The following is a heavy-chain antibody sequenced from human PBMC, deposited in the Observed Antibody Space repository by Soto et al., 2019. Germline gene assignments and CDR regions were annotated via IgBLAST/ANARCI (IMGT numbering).Heavy chain of an antibody. V-gene: IGHV3-21*01. D-gene: IGHD2-21*02. J-gene: IGHJ6*02. CDR1: GFTFSSYS. CDR2: ISSSSSYI. CDR3: ARDLLLSYYYYGMEV. Sequence: PGGSLRLSCAASGFTFSSYSMNWVRQAPGKGLEWVSSISSSSSYIYYADSVKGRFTISRDNAKNSLYLQMNSLRAEDTAVYYCARDLLLSYYYYGMEVWGQGTTVTVSS.